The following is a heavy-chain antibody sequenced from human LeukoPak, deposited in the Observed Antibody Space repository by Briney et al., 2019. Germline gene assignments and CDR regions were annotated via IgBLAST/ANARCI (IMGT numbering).Heavy chain of an antibody. J-gene: IGHJ4*02. V-gene: IGHV3-23*01. Sequence: PGGSLRLSXTASGFTGPSSAMAWVRQAPGKGLEWVSHIGAGATSKYYADSVKGRFTISRDYSRKTVYLQMNSLRAEDTAVYYCAQSYDSGGYPLGDYWGQGTLVTVSS. CDR3: AQSYDSGGYPLGDY. CDR1: GFTGPSSA. D-gene: IGHD3-22*01. CDR2: IGAGATSK.